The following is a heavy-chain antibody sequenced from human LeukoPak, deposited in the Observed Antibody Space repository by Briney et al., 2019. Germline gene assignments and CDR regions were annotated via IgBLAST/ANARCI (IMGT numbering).Heavy chain of an antibody. CDR1: GGTFSSYA. J-gene: IGHJ6*03. CDR3: ARGAGKAYYYYCYMDV. Sequence: SVKVSCKASGGTFSSYAISWVRQAPGQGLEWMGRIIPIFGTANYAQKFQGRVTITTDESTSTAYMELSSLRSEDTAVYYCARGAGKAYYYYCYMDVWGKGTTVTVSS. V-gene: IGHV1-69*05. CDR2: IIPIFGTA. D-gene: IGHD6-13*01.